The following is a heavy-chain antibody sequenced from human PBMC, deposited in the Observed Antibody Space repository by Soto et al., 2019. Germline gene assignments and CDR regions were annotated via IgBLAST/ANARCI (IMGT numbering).Heavy chain of an antibody. CDR3: AREIMSYAAY. Sequence: EVQLVESGGGLVQSGGSLRLSCAASGFTFSSYSMNWVRQAPGKGLEWVSYISSSSSTIYYADSVKGRFTISRDNAKNPLYLQMSSLRAEDTAVYYCAREIMSYAAYWGQGTVVTVSS. J-gene: IGHJ4*02. D-gene: IGHD2-8*01. CDR2: ISSSSSTI. V-gene: IGHV3-48*01. CDR1: GFTFSSYS.